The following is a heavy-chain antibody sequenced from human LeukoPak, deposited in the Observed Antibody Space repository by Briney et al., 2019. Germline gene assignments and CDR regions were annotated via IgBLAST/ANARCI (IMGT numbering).Heavy chain of an antibody. J-gene: IGHJ4*02. CDR2: IRYDGSNK. CDR1: GFTFSSYG. Sequence: GGSLGLSCAASGFTFSSYGMHWVRQAPGKGLEWVAFIRYDGSNKYYADSVKGRFTISRDNSKNTLYLQMNSLRAEDTAVYYCAKEAEYYDSSGYWNYWGQGTLVTVSS. V-gene: IGHV3-30*02. D-gene: IGHD3-22*01. CDR3: AKEAEYYDSSGYWNY.